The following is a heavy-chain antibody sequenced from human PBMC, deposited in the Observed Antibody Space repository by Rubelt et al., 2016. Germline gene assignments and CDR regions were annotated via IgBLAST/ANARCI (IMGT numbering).Heavy chain of an antibody. V-gene: IGHV1-24*01. D-gene: IGHD3-3*01. Sequence: QVQLVQSGAEVKKPGASVKVSCKVSGYTFTELSMHWVRQAPGKGLEWTGGFDPADGETIYAQRFQGGAPMTEDTSTDKAYMELSSLRVSETAGKYWAGQTTYYDFWSGADNWFDPWGQGTLVTVSS. CDR2: FDPADGET. J-gene: IGHJ5*02. CDR3: AGQTTYYDFWSGADNWFDP. CDR1: GYTFTELS.